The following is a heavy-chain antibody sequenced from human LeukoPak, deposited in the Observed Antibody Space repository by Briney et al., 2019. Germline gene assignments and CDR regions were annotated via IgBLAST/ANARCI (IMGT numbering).Heavy chain of an antibody. Sequence: ASVKVSCKASGYTFTGYYMHWVRQAPGQGLEWMEWINPNSGDTKSAQKFQGRVTLTRDTSISTAYMELSRLRSDDRAVYYCATREVPRWGQGTLVTVSS. CDR2: INPNSGDT. CDR3: ATREVPR. V-gene: IGHV1-2*02. J-gene: IGHJ4*02. D-gene: IGHD5-24*01. CDR1: GYTFTGYY.